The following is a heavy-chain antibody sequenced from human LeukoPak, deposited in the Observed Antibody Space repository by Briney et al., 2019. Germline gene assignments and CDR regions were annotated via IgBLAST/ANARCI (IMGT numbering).Heavy chain of an antibody. CDR2: IYTSGNT. Sequence: GGSLRLSCAASGFTVTSNYMNWVRQAPGKGLEWVSVIYTSGNTYYADSVKGGFTISRDISKNTLYLQMNSLRAEDTAVYYCARGGSGWYLYDSWGQGTLVTVSS. D-gene: IGHD6-19*01. J-gene: IGHJ4*02. CDR1: GFTVTSNY. CDR3: ARGGSGWYLYDS. V-gene: IGHV3-66*01.